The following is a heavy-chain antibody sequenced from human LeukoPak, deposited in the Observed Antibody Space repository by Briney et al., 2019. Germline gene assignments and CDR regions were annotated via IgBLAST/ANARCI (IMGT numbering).Heavy chain of an antibody. CDR2: ISDSGNTI. CDR3: ARDKENTFSNNWFDP. J-gene: IGHJ5*02. V-gene: IGHV3-48*03. D-gene: IGHD3-3*02. CDR1: GFTFSSYE. Sequence: GGSLRLSCAASGFTFSSYEMNWVRQAPGKGLEWVSYISDSGNTIYYADSVKGRFSISRDNAKNSLYLQTNSLRVEDTALYYCARDKENTFSNNWFDPWGQGTLVTVSS.